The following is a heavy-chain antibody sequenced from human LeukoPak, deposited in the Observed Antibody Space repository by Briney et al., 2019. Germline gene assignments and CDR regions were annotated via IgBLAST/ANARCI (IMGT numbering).Heavy chain of an antibody. Sequence: PGGTLRLSCAASGFTFSSYGMSWVRQAPGKGLEWVSAISGSGGSTYYADSVKGRFTISRDNSKNTLYLQMNSLRAEDTAVYYCARVYGSGAFFGGWGQGTLVTVSS. CDR3: ARVYGSGAFFGG. J-gene: IGHJ4*02. CDR1: GFTFSSYG. V-gene: IGHV3-23*01. CDR2: ISGSGGST. D-gene: IGHD3-10*01.